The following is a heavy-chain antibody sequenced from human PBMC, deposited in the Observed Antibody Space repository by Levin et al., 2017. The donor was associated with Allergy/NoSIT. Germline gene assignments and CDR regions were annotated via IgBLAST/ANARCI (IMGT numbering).Heavy chain of an antibody. CDR2: IWYDGSNK. D-gene: IGHD3-10*01. Sequence: GGSLRLSCAASGFTFSSYGMHWVRQAPGKGLEWVAVIWYDGSNKYYADSVKGRFTISRDNSKNTLYLQMNSLRAEDTAVYYCAREGYYYGSGSYYNGDYMDVWGKGTTVTVSS. CDR3: AREGYYYGSGSYYNGDYMDV. J-gene: IGHJ6*03. CDR1: GFTFSSYG. V-gene: IGHV3-33*01.